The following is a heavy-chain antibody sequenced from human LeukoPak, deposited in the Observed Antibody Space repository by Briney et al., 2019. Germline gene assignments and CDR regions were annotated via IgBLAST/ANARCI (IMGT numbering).Heavy chain of an antibody. CDR2: IYHSGST. Sequence: PSETLSVSCAVSGGSISSGGYSWSWIRQPPGKGLEWIGYIYHSGSTYYNPSLKSRVTISVDRSKNQFSLKLSSVTAADTAVYYCARRPNWGSGYFDYWGQGTQVIVSS. D-gene: IGHD7-27*01. J-gene: IGHJ4*02. CDR3: ARRPNWGSGYFDY. V-gene: IGHV4-30-2*01. CDR1: GGSISSGGYS.